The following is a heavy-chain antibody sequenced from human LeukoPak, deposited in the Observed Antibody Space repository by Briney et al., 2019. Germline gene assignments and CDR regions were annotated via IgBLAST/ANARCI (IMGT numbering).Heavy chain of an antibody. CDR1: GGSISTYY. D-gene: IGHD1-1*01. CDR2: ISYTVTS. J-gene: IGHJ4*02. CDR3: AGVGDWNDLVY. V-gene: IGHV4-59*01. Sequence: PSETLSLTCTVSGGSISTYYWSWIRQPPGKGLEWIGYISYTVTSNYNPSLKSRVTISVDTSKNQFSLKLSSVTAADTAVYYCAGVGDWNDLVYWGQGTLVTVSS.